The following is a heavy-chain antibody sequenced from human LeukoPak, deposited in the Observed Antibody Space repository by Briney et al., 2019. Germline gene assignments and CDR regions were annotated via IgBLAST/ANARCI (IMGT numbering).Heavy chain of an antibody. D-gene: IGHD2-21*02. CDR2: IYYSGST. CDR1: GGSISSYY. V-gene: IGHV4-59*01. J-gene: IGHJ5*02. Sequence: SETLSLTCTVSGGSISSYYWSWIRQPPGKGLEWIGYIYYSGSTNYNPSLKSRVTISVDTSKNQFSLKLSSVTAADTAVYYCAREVVTAIRNWFDPWGQGTLVTVSS. CDR3: AREVVTAIRNWFDP.